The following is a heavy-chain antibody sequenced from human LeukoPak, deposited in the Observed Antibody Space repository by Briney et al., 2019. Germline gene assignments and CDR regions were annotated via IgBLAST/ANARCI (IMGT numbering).Heavy chain of an antibody. CDR3: ARIPDYYFDY. V-gene: IGHV4-59*01. J-gene: IGHJ4*02. CDR2: IYYSGST. Sequence: SETLSLTCTVSSGSISSYYWSWIRQPSGKGLEWIGYIYYSGSTNYNPSLKSRVTISVDTSKNQFSLKLSSVTAADTAVYYCARIPDYYFDYWGQGTLVTVSS. D-gene: IGHD2-21*02. CDR1: SGSISSYY.